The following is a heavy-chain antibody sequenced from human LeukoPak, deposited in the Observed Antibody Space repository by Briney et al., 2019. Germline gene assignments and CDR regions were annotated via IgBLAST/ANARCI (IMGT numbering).Heavy chain of an antibody. CDR1: GYTFTGXY. Sequence: ASVKVSCKASGYTFTGXYMHXVRXXXXXXLEWMGWINPNSGGTNSAQKFQGRVTMTRDTSISTAYMELSRLRSDDTAVYYCARDGTAGVDYWGQGTLVTVSS. V-gene: IGHV1-2*02. CDR2: INPNSGGT. J-gene: IGHJ4*02. CDR3: ARDGTAGVDY. D-gene: IGHD1/OR15-1a*01.